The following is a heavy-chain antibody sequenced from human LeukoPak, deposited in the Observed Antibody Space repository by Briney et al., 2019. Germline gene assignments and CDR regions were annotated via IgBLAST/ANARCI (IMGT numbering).Heavy chain of an antibody. Sequence: ASVKVSCKVSGYTLTELSMHWVRQAPGKGLEWMGGFDPEDGETVYAQKFQGRVTMTEDTSTDTAYMELSRLRSDDTAVYYCARGHYLSSSPPRFDYWGQGTLVTVSS. J-gene: IGHJ4*02. CDR1: GYTLTELS. V-gene: IGHV1-24*01. CDR2: FDPEDGET. CDR3: ARGHYLSSSPPRFDY. D-gene: IGHD3-10*01.